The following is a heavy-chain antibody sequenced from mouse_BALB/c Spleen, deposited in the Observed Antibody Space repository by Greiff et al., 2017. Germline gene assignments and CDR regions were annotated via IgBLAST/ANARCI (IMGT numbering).Heavy chain of an antibody. J-gene: IGHJ4*01. CDR2: ILPGSGST. V-gene: IGHV1-9*01. CDR3: ARRLQNYAMDY. CDR1: GYTFSSYW. Sequence: QVQLQQSGAELMKPGASVKISCKATGYTFSSYWIEWVKQRPGHGLEWIGEILPGSGSTNYNEKFKGKATFTADTSSNTAYMQLSSLTSEDSAVYYCARRLQNYAMDYWGQGTSVTVSS. D-gene: IGHD2-13*01.